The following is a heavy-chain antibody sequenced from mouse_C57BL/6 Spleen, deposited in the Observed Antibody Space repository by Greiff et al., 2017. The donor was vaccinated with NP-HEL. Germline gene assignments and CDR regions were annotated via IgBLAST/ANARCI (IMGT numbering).Heavy chain of an antibody. D-gene: IGHD2-4*01. CDR2: IYPGDGDT. CDR1: GYAFSSYW. J-gene: IGHJ4*01. V-gene: IGHV1-80*01. CDR3: ARQGGLRGAMDY. Sequence: QVQLQQSGAELVKPGASVKISCKASGYAFSSYWMNWVKQRPGKGLEWIGQIYPGDGDTNYNGKFKGKATLTADKSSSTAYMQLSSLTSEDSAVYYCARQGGLRGAMDYWGQGTSVTVSS.